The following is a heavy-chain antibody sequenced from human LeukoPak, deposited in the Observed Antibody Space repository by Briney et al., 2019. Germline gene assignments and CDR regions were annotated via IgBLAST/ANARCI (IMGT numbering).Heavy chain of an antibody. J-gene: IGHJ6*03. Sequence: PSETLSLTCTVSGGSLSDYYWTWIRQPPGKGLEWIGYFDYSGSTNYSPSLKSRVTTSIDTSKNQFSLKLSSVIAADTAVYFCARVRFGVDSASHYMDVWGKGTTVTVSS. D-gene: IGHD3-3*01. CDR2: FDYSGST. V-gene: IGHV4-59*01. CDR3: ARVRFGVDSASHYMDV. CDR1: GGSLSDYY.